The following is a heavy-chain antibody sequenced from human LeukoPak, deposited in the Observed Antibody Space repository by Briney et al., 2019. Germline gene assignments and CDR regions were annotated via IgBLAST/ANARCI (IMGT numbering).Heavy chain of an antibody. CDR1: GGSISSCY. D-gene: IGHD3-22*01. CDR2: IYYSGST. Sequence: SETLSLTCTVSGGSISSCYWSWIRQPPGKGLEWIGYIYYSGSTNYNPSLKSRVTISVDTSKNQFSLKLSSVTAADTAVYYCARLYGQYDSSGYYSPFDYWGQGTLVTVSS. V-gene: IGHV4-59*08. J-gene: IGHJ4*02. CDR3: ARLYGQYDSSGYYSPFDY.